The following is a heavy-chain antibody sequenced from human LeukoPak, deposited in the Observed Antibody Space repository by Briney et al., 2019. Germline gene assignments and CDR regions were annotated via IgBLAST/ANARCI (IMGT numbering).Heavy chain of an antibody. CDR1: GFTFSSYG. J-gene: IGHJ4*02. CDR2: IWYDGSNK. Sequence: GRSLRLSCAASGFTFSSYGMHWVRQAPGKGLEWVAVIWYDGSNKYYADSVKGRFTISRDNSKNTLYLQMNSLRAEDTAVYYCARDSSDYYDSSGYYSHFDYWGQGTLVTVSS. CDR3: ARDSSDYYDSSGYYSHFDY. D-gene: IGHD3-22*01. V-gene: IGHV3-33*01.